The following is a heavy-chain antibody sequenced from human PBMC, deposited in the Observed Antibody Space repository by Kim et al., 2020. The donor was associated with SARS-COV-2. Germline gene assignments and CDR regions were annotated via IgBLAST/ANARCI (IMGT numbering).Heavy chain of an antibody. J-gene: IGHJ3*02. V-gene: IGHV4-59*01. D-gene: IGHD3-3*01. CDR3: ARWSGSTKVDAFDI. CDR1: GGSISSYY. Sequence: SETLSLTCTVSGGSISSYYWSWIRQPPGKGLEWIGYIYYSGSTNYNPSLKSRVTISVDTSKNQFSLKLSSVTAADTAVYYCARWSGSTKVDAFDIWGQGTMVTVSS. CDR2: IYYSGST.